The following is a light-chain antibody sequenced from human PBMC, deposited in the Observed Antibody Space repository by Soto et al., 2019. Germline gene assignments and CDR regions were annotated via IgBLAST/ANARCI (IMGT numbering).Light chain of an antibody. Sequence: DIQMTQSPSSLSASLGDRVTITCRANQDIXSYLIWYQHKLGQAPKLLIHAASTLASGVPSRFSGSESGTDFTLTISGLEHEDSATYYCQQSYKTPWTFGQGTKVEIK. J-gene: IGKJ1*01. CDR3: QQSYKTPWT. CDR2: AAS. V-gene: IGKV1-39*01. CDR1: QDIXSY.